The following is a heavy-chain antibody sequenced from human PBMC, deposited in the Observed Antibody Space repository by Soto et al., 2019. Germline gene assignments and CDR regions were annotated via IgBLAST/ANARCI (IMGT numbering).Heavy chain of an antibody. D-gene: IGHD3-3*01. CDR1: GYTFTSYG. J-gene: IGHJ6*02. V-gene: IGHV1-18*01. CDR2: ISAYNGNT. CDR3: ARDQRFLEWFKDYYYYGMDV. Sequence: ASVKVSCKASGYTFTSYGISWVRQAPGQGLEWMGWISAYNGNTNHAQKLQGRVTMTTDTSTSTAYMELRSLRSDDTAVYYCARDQRFLEWFKDYYYYGMDVWGQGTTVTVSS.